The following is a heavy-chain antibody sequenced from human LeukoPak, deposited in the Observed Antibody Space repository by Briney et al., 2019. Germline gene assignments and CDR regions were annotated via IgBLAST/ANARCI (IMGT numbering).Heavy chain of an antibody. CDR2: MNPNSGNT. Sequence: ASVKVSCKASGGTFSSYAISWVRQATGQGLEWMGWMNPNSGNTGYAQKFQGRVTMTRNTSISTAYMELSSLRSEDTAVYYCARAYGSGSYIWFDPWGQGTLVTVSS. CDR3: ARAYGSGSYIWFDP. D-gene: IGHD3-10*01. CDR1: GGTFSSYA. J-gene: IGHJ5*02. V-gene: IGHV1-8*02.